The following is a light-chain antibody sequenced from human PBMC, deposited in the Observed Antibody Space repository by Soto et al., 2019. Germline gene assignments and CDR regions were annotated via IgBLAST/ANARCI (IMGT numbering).Light chain of an antibody. CDR1: QSVSSN. J-gene: IGKJ1*01. CDR3: QQYNNWPPWT. Sequence: EIVMTQSPATLSESLGERATLSCRASQSVSSNLAWYQQKPGQAPRLLIYGASTRATGIPARFSGSGSGTEFTLTISSLQSEDFAVYYCQQYNNWPPWTFGQGTKVDIK. V-gene: IGKV3-15*01. CDR2: GAS.